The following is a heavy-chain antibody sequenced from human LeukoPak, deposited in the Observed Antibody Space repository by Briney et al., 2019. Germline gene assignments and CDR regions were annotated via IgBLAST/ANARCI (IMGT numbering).Heavy chain of an antibody. Sequence: PSETLSLTCTVSGGSISSSSYYWGWIRQPPGKGLEWIGSIYYSGSTYYNPSLKSRVTISVGTSKNQFSLKLSSVTAADTAVYYCARSSSPLYYFDYWGQGTLVTVSS. CDR2: IYYSGST. V-gene: IGHV4-39*01. CDR1: GGSISSSSYY. CDR3: ARSSSPLYYFDY. J-gene: IGHJ4*02.